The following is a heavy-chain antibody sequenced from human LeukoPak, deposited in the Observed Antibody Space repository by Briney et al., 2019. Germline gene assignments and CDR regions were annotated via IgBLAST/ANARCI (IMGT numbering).Heavy chain of an antibody. V-gene: IGHV1-3*01. CDR3: ARELGYCSGGSCYSGFGY. Sequence: ASVKVSCKASGYTFTSYAMHWVRQAPGQRLEWMGWINAGNGNTKYSQKFHGRVTITRDTSASTAYMELSSLRSEDTAVYYCARELGYCSGGSCYSGFGYWGQGTLVTVSS. J-gene: IGHJ4*02. CDR2: INAGNGNT. CDR1: GYTFTSYA. D-gene: IGHD2-15*01.